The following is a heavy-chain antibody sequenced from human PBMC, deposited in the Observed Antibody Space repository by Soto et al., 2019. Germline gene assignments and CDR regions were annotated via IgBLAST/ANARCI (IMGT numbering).Heavy chain of an antibody. D-gene: IGHD1-26*01. J-gene: IGHJ6*02. CDR2: IQAASGST. V-gene: IGHV1-3*01. CDR3: ATGRYSGSSYYDGLDV. Sequence: QVQLVQSGAEVKKPGASVKVSCKASGDAFTTYSFHWVRQAPGHGLEWMGWIQAASGSTKSSQTFQGRLNNTRDTSESTVYMELSSLRPEDTAVYYCATGRYSGSSYYDGLDVWGQGTTVTVSS. CDR1: GDAFTTYS.